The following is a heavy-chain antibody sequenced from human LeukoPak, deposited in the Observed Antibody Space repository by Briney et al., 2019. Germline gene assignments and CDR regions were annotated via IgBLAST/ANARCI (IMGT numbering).Heavy chain of an antibody. Sequence: PGGSLRLSCAASGFTFSNYDMSWVRQVPGKGLEWVSAISAHGDDTYYIDSVRGRFTISRDNSKNTLYLQMNSLRAEDTAVYYCARVYSSSWYLGYWGQGTLVTVSS. J-gene: IGHJ4*02. CDR1: GFTFSNYD. D-gene: IGHD6-13*01. CDR2: ISAHGDDT. V-gene: IGHV3-23*01. CDR3: ARVYSSSWYLGY.